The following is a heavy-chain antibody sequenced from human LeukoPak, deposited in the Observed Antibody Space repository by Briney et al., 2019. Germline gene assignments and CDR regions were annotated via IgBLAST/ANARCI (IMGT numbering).Heavy chain of an antibody. J-gene: IGHJ4*02. Sequence: SVKVSCKASGGTFSNYAINWVRQAPGQGLEWMGGITPIFGTANYLQKFQGRVTITADKSTSTAYMELSRLRSEDTAIYYCARASSDDTAMATPFAYWGQGTLVTVPS. V-gene: IGHV1-69*06. CDR1: GGTFSNYA. D-gene: IGHD5-18*01. CDR3: ARASSDDTAMATPFAY. CDR2: ITPIFGTA.